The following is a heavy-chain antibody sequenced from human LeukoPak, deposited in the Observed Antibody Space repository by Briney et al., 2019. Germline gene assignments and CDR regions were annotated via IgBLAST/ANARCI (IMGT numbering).Heavy chain of an antibody. CDR3: ARATDIVVVPAVRRAFFDF. J-gene: IGHJ4*02. Sequence: SETLSLTCAVYGGSFSGYYWSWIRQPPGKGLEWIREINHSGSSNFNPSLKSRVTISVDTSKNQFSLNLSSVTAADTGVYYCARATDIVVVPAVRRAFFDFWGQGTLVTVSS. V-gene: IGHV4-34*01. D-gene: IGHD2-2*01. CDR1: GGSFSGYY. CDR2: INHSGSS.